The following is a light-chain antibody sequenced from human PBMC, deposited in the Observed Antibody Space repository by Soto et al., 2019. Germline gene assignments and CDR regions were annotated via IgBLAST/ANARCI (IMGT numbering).Light chain of an antibody. V-gene: IGKV1-13*02. CDR3: LQFSFFPYT. J-gene: IGKJ2*01. CDR2: AAS. CDR1: QGISSA. Sequence: AIQLTQSPSSLSATVGDRVTITCRAGQGISSALAWFQQKPGPAPNLLIYAASTLQSGVPSRFSGSGSGTDFTLTISSLQPEDFATYYCLQFSFFPYTFGQGTKLEI.